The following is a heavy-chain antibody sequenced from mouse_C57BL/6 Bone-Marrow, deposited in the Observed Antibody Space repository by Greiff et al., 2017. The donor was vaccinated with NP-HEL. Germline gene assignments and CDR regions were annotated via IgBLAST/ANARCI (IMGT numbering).Heavy chain of an antibody. Sequence: EVQRVESGGGLVKPGGSLKLSCAASGFTFSSYAMSWVRQTPEKRLEWVATISDGGSYTYYPDNVQGRFTISRDNAKNNLYLQMSHLKSEDTAMYYCARLLLLYFDYWGQGTTLTVSS. V-gene: IGHV5-4*01. CDR3: ARLLLLYFDY. J-gene: IGHJ2*01. D-gene: IGHD1-1*01. CDR1: GFTFSSYA. CDR2: ISDGGSYT.